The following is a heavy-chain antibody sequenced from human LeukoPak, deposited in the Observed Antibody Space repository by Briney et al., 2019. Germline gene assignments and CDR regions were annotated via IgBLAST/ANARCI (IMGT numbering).Heavy chain of an antibody. CDR1: GYPIRIGYY. V-gene: IGHV4-59*01. Sequence: SETLSLTCTVSGYPIRIGYYWGWIRQPPGKGLEWIGYIYYSGSTNYNPSLKSRVTISVDTSKNQFSLKLSSVTAADTAVYYCARGQWELLLGYFDYWGQGTLVTVSS. CDR3: ARGQWELLLGYFDY. D-gene: IGHD1-26*01. J-gene: IGHJ4*02. CDR2: IYYSGST.